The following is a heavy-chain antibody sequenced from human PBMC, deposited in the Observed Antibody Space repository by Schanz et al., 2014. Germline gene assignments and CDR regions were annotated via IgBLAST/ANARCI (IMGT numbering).Heavy chain of an antibody. CDR3: ARAKRFGDMDV. V-gene: IGHV1-18*01. CDR2: ISPYNGNT. D-gene: IGHD3-10*01. Sequence: QVQLVQSGAEVKKPGASVKVSCKASGYTFTSYGISWVRQAPGQGLEWMRWISPYNGNTNYAQKLQGRVTMTADTSTSTAYMDVSSLRSEDTAVYYCARAKRFGDMDVWGQGTTVTVAS. J-gene: IGHJ6*02. CDR1: GYTFTSYG.